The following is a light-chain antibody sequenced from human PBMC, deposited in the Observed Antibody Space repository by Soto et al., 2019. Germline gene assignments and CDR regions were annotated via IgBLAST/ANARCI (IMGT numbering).Light chain of an antibody. CDR1: QSIRVS. Sequence: IQMTQCRSSLSASFGDIVNITCRASQSIRVSLNWYQQKPGKAPKLLIFRASTLETGVPPRFSGGGSGTDFTLTIYGLQPEDFATYYCQQSYSHLITFGQGTRLEVK. J-gene: IGKJ5*01. V-gene: IGKV1-39*01. CDR2: RAS. CDR3: QQSYSHLIT.